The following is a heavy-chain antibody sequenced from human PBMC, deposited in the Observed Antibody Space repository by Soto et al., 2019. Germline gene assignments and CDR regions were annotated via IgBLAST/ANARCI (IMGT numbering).Heavy chain of an antibody. CDR3: ARAPKAVWFGEKYYFDY. J-gene: IGHJ4*01. V-gene: IGHV3-23*01. CDR2: IIGNGGST. D-gene: IGHD3-10*01. CDR1: GFTFSTYA. Sequence: GGSLRLSCVASGFTFSTYAMNWVRQAPGKRLEWVSVIIGNGGSTNYADSVKGRFTISRGNSKNTLYLQMNSLKTDDTAVYYCARAPKAVWFGEKYYFDYWGLGTLVTVSS.